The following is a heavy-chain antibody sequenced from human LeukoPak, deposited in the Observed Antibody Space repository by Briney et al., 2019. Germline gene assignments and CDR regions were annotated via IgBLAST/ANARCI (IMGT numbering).Heavy chain of an antibody. CDR1: GFTFSGNS. CDR3: ARAYYGSSSYFDY. CDR2: ISSSSSFI. V-gene: IGHV3-21*01. D-gene: IGHD6-6*01. J-gene: IGHJ4*02. Sequence: GGSLRLSCAASGFTFSGNSMNWVRQAPGKGLEWVSSISSSSSFIYYADSVKGRFTISRDNAKNSLYLQMNSLRAEDTAVYYCARAYYGSSSYFDYWGQGTLVTVSS.